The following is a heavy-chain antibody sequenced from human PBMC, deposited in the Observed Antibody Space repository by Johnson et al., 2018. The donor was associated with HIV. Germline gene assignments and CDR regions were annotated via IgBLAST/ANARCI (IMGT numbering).Heavy chain of an antibody. CDR2: ISYDGSNK. V-gene: IGHV3-30-3*01. D-gene: IGHD2-15*01. Sequence: QMQLVESGGGVVQPGGSLRLSCAASGFTFGDYAMHSVRQAPGKGLEWVAVISYDGSNKYYPDSVKGRFTISRDNFKNTLYLQMDSLRAEDTAVYFCAREMVAAKDAFDIWGQGTMVTVSS. CDR3: AREMVAAKDAFDI. J-gene: IGHJ3*02. CDR1: GFTFGDYA.